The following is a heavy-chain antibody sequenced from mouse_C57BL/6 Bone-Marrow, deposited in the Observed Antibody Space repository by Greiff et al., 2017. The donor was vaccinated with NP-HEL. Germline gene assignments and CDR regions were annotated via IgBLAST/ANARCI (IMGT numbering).Heavy chain of an antibody. CDR2: INPNNGGT. D-gene: IGHD1-1*01. V-gene: IGHV1-26*01. CDR3: ARSPFITTVVATGFDY. J-gene: IGHJ2*01. Sequence: EVQLQQSGPELVKPGASVKISCKASGYTFTDYYMNWVKQSHGKSLEWIGDINPNNGGTSYNQKFKGKATLTVDKSSSTAYMELRSLTSEDSAVYYCARSPFITTVVATGFDYWGQGTTLTVSS. CDR1: GYTFTDYY.